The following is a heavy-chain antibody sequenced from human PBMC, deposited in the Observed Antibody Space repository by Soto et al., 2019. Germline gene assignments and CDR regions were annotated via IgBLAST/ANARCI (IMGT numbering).Heavy chain of an antibody. CDR2: IIPIFGTA. CDR1: GGTFSSYA. Sequence: ASVKVSCKASGGTFSSYAISWVRQAPGQGLEWMGGIIPIFGTANYAQKFQGRVTITADKSTSTAYMELSSLRSEDTAVYYCARALIVGATTYDYWGQGTLVTVSS. J-gene: IGHJ4*02. V-gene: IGHV1-69*06. D-gene: IGHD1-26*01. CDR3: ARALIVGATTYDY.